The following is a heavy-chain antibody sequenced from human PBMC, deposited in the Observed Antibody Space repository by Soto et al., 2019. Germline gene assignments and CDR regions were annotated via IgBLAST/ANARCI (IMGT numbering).Heavy chain of an antibody. CDR1: GGSISTTNW. J-gene: IGHJ5*02. D-gene: IGHD3-22*01. CDR3: ASGFDSDGLYNGGHP. V-gene: IGHV4-4*02. Sequence: VQLQESGPGLVKPSGTLSLTCTVSGGSISTTNWWSWVRQSPGKGLEWIGYILHIGSTNYNPSLKSRVTPSIDKSKNQFSLRLSSVTAADTAVYYCASGFDSDGLYNGGHPWGQGTLVSVSS. CDR2: ILHIGST.